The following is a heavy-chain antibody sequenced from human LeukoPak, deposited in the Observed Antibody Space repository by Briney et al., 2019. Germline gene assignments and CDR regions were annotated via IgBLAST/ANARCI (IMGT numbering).Heavy chain of an antibody. J-gene: IGHJ6*02. Sequence: PGGSLRLSCAASGFTFSNVWMSWVRQVPGKGLEWVGRIKSKTDGETTEYAAPVKGRFTISRDDSKNTLYLQMNSLKTEDTAVYYCTTLRLALAYGVDVWGQGTTVTVSS. D-gene: IGHD5/OR15-5a*01. CDR2: IKSKTDGETT. V-gene: IGHV3-15*01. CDR3: TTLRLALAYGVDV. CDR1: GFTFSNVW.